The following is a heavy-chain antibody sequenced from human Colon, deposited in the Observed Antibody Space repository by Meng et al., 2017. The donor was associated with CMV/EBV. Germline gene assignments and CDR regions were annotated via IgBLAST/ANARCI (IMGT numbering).Heavy chain of an antibody. Sequence: GGSLRLSCAASGFTFINYPMNWVRQAPGKGLEWVAGISGSRRTPYYADSVKGRFTISRDNSRNSLYLQMNSLRAEDTAVYYCATNFRTLHCSSTSCYDLGAFDIWGQGTMVTVSS. CDR2: ISGSRRTP. CDR3: ATNFRTLHCSSTSCYDLGAFDI. V-gene: IGHV3-23*01. D-gene: IGHD2-2*01. J-gene: IGHJ3*02. CDR1: GFTFINYP.